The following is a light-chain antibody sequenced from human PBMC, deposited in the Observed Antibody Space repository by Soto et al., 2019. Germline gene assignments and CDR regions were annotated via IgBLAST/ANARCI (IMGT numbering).Light chain of an antibody. CDR2: GAS. CDR3: QQYVTSPPGT. CDR1: QSVSSSY. J-gene: IGKJ5*01. Sequence: IVLTQSPGTLSLSPGERATLSCRAIQSVSSSYLAWYQQKPGQAPRLLIYGASSRATGIPDRFSGSGSGTDFTLTISRLEPGDFAVYYCQQYVTSPPGTFGQGTRLEI. V-gene: IGKV3-20*01.